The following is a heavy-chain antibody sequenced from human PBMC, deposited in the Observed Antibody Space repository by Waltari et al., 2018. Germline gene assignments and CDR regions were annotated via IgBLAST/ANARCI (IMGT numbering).Heavy chain of an antibody. CDR2: VYHSGKT. CDR3: AGDRAIGLFFDY. J-gene: IGHJ4*02. Sequence: QVQLQESGQGLVKPSGTLSLTCAVSGDSLSGTYWWSWVRQSPEKGLEWIGQVYHSGKTHYNPSLQSRVTISVDKPKNQFSLNLNSVTAADTAVYYCAGDRAIGLFFDYWGRGTLVTVSS. CDR1: GDSLSGTYW. D-gene: IGHD2-2*01. V-gene: IGHV4-4*02.